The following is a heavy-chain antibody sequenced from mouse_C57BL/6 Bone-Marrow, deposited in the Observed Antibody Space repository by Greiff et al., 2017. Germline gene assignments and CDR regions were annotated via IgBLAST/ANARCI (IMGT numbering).Heavy chain of an antibody. CDR1: GFSLTSYG. D-gene: IGHD1-1*01. CDR3: ARGLLRWALDY. V-gene: IGHV2-2*01. J-gene: IGHJ2*01. CDR2: IGSGGST. Sequence: QVQLKQSGPGLVQPSQSLSITCTVSGFSLTSYGVHWVRQSPGKGLEWLGVIGSGGSTDYNAAFISRLSISKDNSKSQVFFKMNSLQADDTAIYYCARGLLRWALDYWGQGTTLTVSS.